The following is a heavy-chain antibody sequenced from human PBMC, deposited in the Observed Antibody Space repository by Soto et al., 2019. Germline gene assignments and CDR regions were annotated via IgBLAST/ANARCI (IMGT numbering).Heavy chain of an antibody. CDR2: ISSSSSYL. J-gene: IGHJ4*02. CDR3: ARGGIAAPLDY. D-gene: IGHD6-13*01. Sequence: GGSLRLSCGVSGFTFSSYSRNWVRQATEKGLEWVSSISSSSSYLYYADSVKGRFTISRDNAKNSLYLQVNSLRAEDTAEYYGARGGIAAPLDYWGQGTLVTVSS. CDR1: GFTFSSYS. V-gene: IGHV3-21*01.